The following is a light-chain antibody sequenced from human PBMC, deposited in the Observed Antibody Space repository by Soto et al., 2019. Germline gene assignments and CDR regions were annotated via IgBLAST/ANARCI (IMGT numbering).Light chain of an antibody. CDR1: QSVSSY. J-gene: IGKJ4*01. CDR2: DAS. V-gene: IGKV3-11*01. CDR3: QQRSNWLT. Sequence: EIVLTQSPATLSLSPGERATLSCRASQSVSSYLAWYQQKPGQAPRLLIYDASNRATGIPARFSGSGSGTDFTLTISSLEPEDFAVYYGQQRSNWLTFGG.